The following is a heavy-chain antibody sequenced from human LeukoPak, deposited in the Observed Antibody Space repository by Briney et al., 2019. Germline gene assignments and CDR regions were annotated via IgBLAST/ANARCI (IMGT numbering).Heavy chain of an antibody. V-gene: IGHV5-51*01. D-gene: IGHD4-17*01. CDR2: IYPGDSDT. CDR3: ARQGTTVTTFVVFDI. J-gene: IGHJ3*02. Sequence: GESLKISCKASGYSFTSYWIGWVRQMPGKGLEWMGIIYPGDSDTRYSPSFQGQVTISADKSNSTAYLQWSSLKASDTAMYYCARQGTTVTTFVVFDIWGQGTVVTVSS. CDR1: GYSFTSYW.